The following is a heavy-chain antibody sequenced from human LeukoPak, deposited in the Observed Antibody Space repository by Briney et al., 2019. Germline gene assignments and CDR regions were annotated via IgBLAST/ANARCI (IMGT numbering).Heavy chain of an antibody. D-gene: IGHD2-15*01. CDR1: GFIFSTYA. V-gene: IGHV3-23*01. CDR2: ISGSGGST. Sequence: GGSLRLSCAASGFIFSTYAMSWVRQSPGKGLEWVSTISGSGGSTHYADSVKGRFTISRDNSKNALYLQMNSLRAEDTAVYYCAKEFYFATAVWGQGTTVTVS. J-gene: IGHJ6*02. CDR3: AKEFYFATAV.